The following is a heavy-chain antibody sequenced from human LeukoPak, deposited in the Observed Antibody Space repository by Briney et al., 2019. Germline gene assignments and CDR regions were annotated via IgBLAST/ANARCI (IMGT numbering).Heavy chain of an antibody. V-gene: IGHV3-21*01. CDR1: GFPYSSHS. CDR3: ARDSGVAAAFYYFDY. CDR2: ISSSSSYI. Sequence: PGGPLRLSCAASGFPYSSHSMNWVRQAPGKGLEWFSSISSSSSYIYYADSVKGRFTISRDNAKNSLYLQMNSLRAEDTAVYYCARDSGVAAAFYYFDYWGQGTLVTVSS. D-gene: IGHD6-25*01. J-gene: IGHJ4*02.